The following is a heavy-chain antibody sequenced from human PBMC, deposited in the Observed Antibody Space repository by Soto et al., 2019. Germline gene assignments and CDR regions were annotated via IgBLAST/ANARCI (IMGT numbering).Heavy chain of an antibody. J-gene: IGHJ4*02. D-gene: IGHD3-22*01. CDR3: ARGAYDISGYYWDY. CDR1: GGTFSSYA. CDR2: IIPIFGTA. V-gene: IGHV1-69*01. Sequence: QVQLVQSGAEVKKPGSSVKVSCKASGGTFSSYAISWVRQAPGQGLEWMGGIIPIFGTANYAQKFQGRVTITADESTNTDYMEQSSLRSEDTDVYYCARGAYDISGYYWDYWGQGTLVTVSS.